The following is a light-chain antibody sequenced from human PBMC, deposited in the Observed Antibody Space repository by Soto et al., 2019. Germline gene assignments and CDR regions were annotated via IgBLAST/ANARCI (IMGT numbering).Light chain of an antibody. CDR3: QTWGTGIRV. V-gene: IGLV4-69*01. Sequence: QAVVTQSPSASASLGASVKLTCTLSSGHSSYTIAWHQQQPEKGPPYLMNLNSDGSHSKGDGIPDRFSGFSSGAERYLAISRLQSEDEAYYYCQTWGTGIRVFGGGTKLTVL. CDR1: SGHSSYT. CDR2: LNSDGSH. J-gene: IGLJ3*02.